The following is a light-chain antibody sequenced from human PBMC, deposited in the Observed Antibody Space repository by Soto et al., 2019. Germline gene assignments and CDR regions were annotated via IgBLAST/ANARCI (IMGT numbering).Light chain of an antibody. CDR1: SSNIGAEYD. CDR3: CSYAGTSTWV. V-gene: IGLV1-40*01. Sequence: QSVLTQPPSVSGAPGQRVAISCTGSSSNIGAEYDVHWYQQLPGTAPKRLIYGDNNRPSGVPDRFSGSKSGTSASLAITGLQPEDEADYYCCSYAGTSTWVFGGGTKVTVL. CDR2: GDN. J-gene: IGLJ3*02.